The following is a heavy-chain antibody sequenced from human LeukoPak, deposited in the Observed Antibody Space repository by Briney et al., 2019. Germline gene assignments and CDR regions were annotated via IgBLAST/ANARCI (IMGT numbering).Heavy chain of an antibody. CDR3: ARDPYSGSYGDSYYYYMDV. V-gene: IGHV3-30*02. Sequence: GGSLRLSCAASGFTFSSYGMYWVRQAPGKGLEWVAFIRYDGSNKYYADSVKGRFTVSRDNSKNTLYLQMNSLRAEDTAIYYCARDPYSGSYGDSYYYYMDVWGKGTTVTISS. J-gene: IGHJ6*03. CDR2: IRYDGSNK. D-gene: IGHD1-26*01. CDR1: GFTFSSYG.